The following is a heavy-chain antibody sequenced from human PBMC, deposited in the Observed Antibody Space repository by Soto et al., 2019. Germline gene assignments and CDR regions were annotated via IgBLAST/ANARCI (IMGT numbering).Heavy chain of an antibody. V-gene: IGHV1-69*01. Sequence: QVQLVQSGPEVKKPGSSVKVSCEASGGTFSNFAVNWVRQAPGQGLEWVGGIIPLFNVAKYAQKFEGRVTVGADDSTSTAYMDLISLRSDATGVYYCAASARDVLGYDYKDPEDLDIWGQWTMVTVSS. CDR2: IIPLFNVA. CDR1: GGTFSNFA. CDR3: AASARDVLGYDYKDPEDLDI. D-gene: IGHD4-4*01. J-gene: IGHJ3*02.